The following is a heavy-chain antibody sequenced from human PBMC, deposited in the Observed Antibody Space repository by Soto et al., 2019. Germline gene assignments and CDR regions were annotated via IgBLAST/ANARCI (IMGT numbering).Heavy chain of an antibody. CDR1: GGSISSSY. Sequence: QVQLQESGPGLVRPSETLSLTCTVSGGSISSSYWNWVRQPPGKGLEWIGYIYYTGSTTYNTSLKSRVTRAVDTSKNQFSLKLNSVTAADTAVYDCARSRCSGGACFVGGRVMAVWGKGTPVTVSS. V-gene: IGHV4-59*01. CDR3: ARSRCSGGACFVGGRVMAV. J-gene: IGHJ6*03. CDR2: IYYTGST. D-gene: IGHD2-15*01.